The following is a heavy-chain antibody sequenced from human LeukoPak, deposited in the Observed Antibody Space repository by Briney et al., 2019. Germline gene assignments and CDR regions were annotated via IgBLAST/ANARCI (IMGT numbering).Heavy chain of an antibody. J-gene: IGHJ4*02. CDR3: ARSRDYGSGTDY. Sequence: GSSVKVSCKASGGTFSSYAISWVRQAPGQGLEWMGRIIPIFGIANYAQKFQGRVTITAGKSTSTAYMELSSLRSEDTAVYYCARSRDYGSGTDYWGQGTLVTVSS. CDR1: GGTFSSYA. CDR2: IIPIFGIA. V-gene: IGHV1-69*04. D-gene: IGHD3-10*01.